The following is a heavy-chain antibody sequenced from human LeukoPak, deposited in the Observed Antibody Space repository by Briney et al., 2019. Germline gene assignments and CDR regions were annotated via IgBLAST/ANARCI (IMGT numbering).Heavy chain of an antibody. J-gene: IGHJ4*02. D-gene: IGHD1-1*01. CDR2: IKQDGSEK. Sequence: GVSLTLSCAASGFSFSSYWMIWVRQSPGKALEWVTNIKQDGSEKYYVDSVKGQFTISRDNAKTSLYLQMNIMRAEDTAVYYCARDKNWNDLLELAYWGQGTLVTVSS. V-gene: IGHV3-7*04. CDR3: ARDKNWNDLLELAY. CDR1: GFSFSSYW.